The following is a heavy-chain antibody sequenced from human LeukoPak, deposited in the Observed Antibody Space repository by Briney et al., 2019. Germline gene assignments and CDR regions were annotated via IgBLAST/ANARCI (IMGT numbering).Heavy chain of an antibody. V-gene: IGHV1-2*02. CDR2: INPNSGGA. Sequence: GASVKVSVKASGYTFTDYYMLWVRQAPGQGLEWMGWINPNSGGANYAQKFQGRVTMTRDTSISTAYMELTRLRSDDTAVYYCARDHGDFWFDYGGQGTVIIVSS. J-gene: IGHJ4*02. CDR3: ARDHGDFWFDY. D-gene: IGHD4-17*01. CDR1: GYTFTDYY.